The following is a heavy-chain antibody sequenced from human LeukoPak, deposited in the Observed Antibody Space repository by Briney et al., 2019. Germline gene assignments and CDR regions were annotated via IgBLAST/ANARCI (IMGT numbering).Heavy chain of an antibody. CDR1: GYSFTSYW. CDR3: ARQWGYDSSGYNAFDI. V-gene: IGHV5-51*01. D-gene: IGHD3-22*01. CDR2: IYPGDSDT. Sequence: GESLKISCKGSGYSFTSYWIGWVRQMPGKGLEWVGIIYPGDSDTRYSPSFQGQVTISADKSISTAYLQWSSLKASDTAMYYCARQWGYDSSGYNAFDIWGQGTMVTVSS. J-gene: IGHJ3*02.